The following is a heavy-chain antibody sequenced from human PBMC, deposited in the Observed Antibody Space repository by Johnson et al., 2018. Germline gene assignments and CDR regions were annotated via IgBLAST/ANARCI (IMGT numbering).Heavy chain of an antibody. CDR2: IHYSGST. Sequence: QVQLQESGPGLVKPSETXSLTCTVSGGSISSNYCSWIRQYPGMGLQWIGYIHYSGSTSYNPSLKSRVTMSVDASKNEFYLAVTPLTASAPGVYYCAKIKEGGASFDSWGQGTVVTVSS. CDR3: AKIKEGGASFDS. CDR1: GGSISSNY. J-gene: IGHJ3*02. D-gene: IGHD3-16*01. V-gene: IGHV4-59*01.